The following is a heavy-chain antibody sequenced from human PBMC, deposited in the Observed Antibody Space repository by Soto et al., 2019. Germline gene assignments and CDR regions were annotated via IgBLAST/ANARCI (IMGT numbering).Heavy chain of an antibody. D-gene: IGHD5-18*01. CDR2: IYYSGST. CDR3: ARVPDTAMVFWFDY. J-gene: IGHJ4*02. CDR1: GGSISSYY. Sequence: SETLSLTCTVSGGSISSYYWSWIRQPPGKGLERIGYIYYSGSTNYNPSLKSRVTISVDTSKNQFSLKLSSVTAADTAVYYCARVPDTAMVFWFDYWGQGTLVTVSS. V-gene: IGHV4-59*01.